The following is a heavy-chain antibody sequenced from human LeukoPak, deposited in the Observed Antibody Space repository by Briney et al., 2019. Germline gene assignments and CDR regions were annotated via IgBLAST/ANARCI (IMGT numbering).Heavy chain of an antibody. CDR2: IKQDGSEK. Sequence: GGSLRLSCAASGFTFSSYWMSWVRQAPGKGLEWVANIKQDGSEKYYVDSVKGRFTISRDNAKNSLYLQMNSLRAEDTAVYYCARGRDRYYDILTGYYEGGYYFDYWGQGTLVTVSS. CDR1: GFTFSSYW. D-gene: IGHD3-9*01. V-gene: IGHV3-7*03. CDR3: ARGRDRYYDILTGYYEGGYYFDY. J-gene: IGHJ4*02.